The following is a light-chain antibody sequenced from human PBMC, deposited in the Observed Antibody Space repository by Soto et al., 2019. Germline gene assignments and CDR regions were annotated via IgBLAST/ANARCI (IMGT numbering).Light chain of an antibody. CDR2: AAS. J-gene: IGKJ1*01. CDR1: QSVSSSF. Sequence: EIVLTQSPATLSLSPVERPNLSCSASQSVSSSFLTWYQQKPGQAPRLLIYAASYRAAGVADRFSGSGSGTEFTLTISSLQSEDFAVYYCQQYNNSPRTFGQGTKV. V-gene: IGKV3D-7*01. CDR3: QQYNNSPRT.